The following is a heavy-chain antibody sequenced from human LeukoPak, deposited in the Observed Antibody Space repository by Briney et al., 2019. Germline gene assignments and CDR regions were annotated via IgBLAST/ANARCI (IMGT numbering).Heavy chain of an antibody. J-gene: IGHJ4*02. V-gene: IGHV4-4*07. Sequence: PSETLSLTCTASGGSISSYYWSWIRQPAGKGLEWIGRIYTSGSTNYNPSLKSRVTMSVDTSKNQFSLKLSSVTAADTVVYYCARAAYYYDSSGYTSFDYWGQGTLVTVSS. CDR2: IYTSGST. D-gene: IGHD3-22*01. CDR1: GGSISSYY. CDR3: ARAAYYYDSSGYTSFDY.